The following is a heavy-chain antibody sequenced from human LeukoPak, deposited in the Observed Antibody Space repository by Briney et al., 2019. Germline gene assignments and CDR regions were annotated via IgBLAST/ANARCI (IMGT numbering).Heavy chain of an antibody. CDR1: GYTFTSYA. Sequence: GASVKVSCKASGYTFTSYAMNWVRQAPGQGLEWMGWINTNTGNPTYAQGFTGRFVFSLDTSVSTAYLQISSLKAEDTAVYYCARGGQQLVFGVRRERYDYWGQGTLVTVSS. V-gene: IGHV7-4-1*02. CDR2: INTNTGNP. CDR3: ARGGQQLVFGVRRERYDY. J-gene: IGHJ4*02. D-gene: IGHD6-13*01.